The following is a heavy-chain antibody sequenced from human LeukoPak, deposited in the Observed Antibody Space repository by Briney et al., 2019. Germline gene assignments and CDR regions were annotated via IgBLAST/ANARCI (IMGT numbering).Heavy chain of an antibody. D-gene: IGHD2-21*02. CDR1: GFTFNTYA. CDR3: AKSRGGDLYAFDI. Sequence: GSLRLSCAASGFTFNTYAMTWVRQTPGKGLEWVSAIGGSGGNINYADFVKGRFTISRDNSENTLYLQMNSLRAEDTAVYYCAKSRGGDLYAFDIWGQGTMVTVSS. V-gene: IGHV3-23*01. CDR2: IGGSGGNI. J-gene: IGHJ3*02.